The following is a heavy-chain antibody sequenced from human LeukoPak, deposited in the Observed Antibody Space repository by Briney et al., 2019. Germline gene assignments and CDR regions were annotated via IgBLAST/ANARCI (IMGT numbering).Heavy chain of an antibody. Sequence: GGSLRLSCAASGFSFSSYGMLWVRQAPGKGLEWVAVIWYDGSNKYYADSVKGRFTIPRDNSKNTLYLQMNSLRAEDTAVYYCARGGPEWPLDYWGQGTLVTVSS. J-gene: IGHJ4*02. CDR2: IWYDGSNK. CDR3: ARGGPEWPLDY. D-gene: IGHD3-3*01. CDR1: GFSFSSYG. V-gene: IGHV3-33*01.